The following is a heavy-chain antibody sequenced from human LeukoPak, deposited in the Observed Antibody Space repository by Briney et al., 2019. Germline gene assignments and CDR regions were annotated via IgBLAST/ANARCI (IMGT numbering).Heavy chain of an antibody. CDR3: AGSSGYYSPPEYFQH. Sequence: GGSLRLSCAASGFTFNNNAMSWVRQAPGEGLDWVSSISGGGGSTYYADSVKGRFTISRDNSKNTLYLQMNSLRAEDTAVYYCAGSSGYYSPPEYFQHWGQGTLVTVSS. J-gene: IGHJ1*01. CDR2: ISGGGGST. D-gene: IGHD3-22*01. V-gene: IGHV3-23*01. CDR1: GFTFNNNA.